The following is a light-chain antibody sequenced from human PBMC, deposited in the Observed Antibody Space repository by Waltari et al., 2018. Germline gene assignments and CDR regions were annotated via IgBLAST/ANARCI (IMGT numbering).Light chain of an antibody. V-gene: IGKV3-11*01. Sequence: IVLTQSPATLSLSPGERATLSCRASQSVRTNLAWYHQKPGQAPRPPIYDASHRAAGIPARFSGSGSGTDFTLTISTLEAEDFAVYYCQQRTNWPPWAFGQGTKVEI. CDR2: DAS. J-gene: IGKJ1*01. CDR3: QQRTNWPPWA. CDR1: QSVRTN.